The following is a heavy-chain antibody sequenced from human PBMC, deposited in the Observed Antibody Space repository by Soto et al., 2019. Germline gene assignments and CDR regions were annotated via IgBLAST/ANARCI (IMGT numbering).Heavy chain of an antibody. D-gene: IGHD6-6*01. Sequence: SETLSLTCTVSGGSISSGGYYWSWIRQHPGKGLEWIGYIYYSGSTYYNPSLKSRVTISVDTSKNQFSLKLSSVTAADTAVYYCARDNQYSSSRVYYFDYWGQGTLVTVSS. CDR3: ARDNQYSSSRVYYFDY. CDR2: IYYSGST. J-gene: IGHJ4*02. CDR1: GGSISSGGYY. V-gene: IGHV4-31*03.